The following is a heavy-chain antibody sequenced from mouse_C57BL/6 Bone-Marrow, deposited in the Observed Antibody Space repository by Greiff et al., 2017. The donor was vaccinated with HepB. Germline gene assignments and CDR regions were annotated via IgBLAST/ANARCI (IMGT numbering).Heavy chain of an antibody. V-gene: IGHV5-15*01. D-gene: IGHD1-1*01. J-gene: IGHJ4*01. CDR3: ARKGLSSKAMDY. Sequence: EVHLVESGGGLVQPGGSLKLSCAASGFTFSDYGMAWVRQAPRKGPEWVAFISNLAYSIYYADTVTGRFTISRENAKNTLYLEMSSLRSEDTAMYYCARKGLSSKAMDYWGQGTSVTVSS. CDR1: GFTFSDYG. CDR2: ISNLAYSI.